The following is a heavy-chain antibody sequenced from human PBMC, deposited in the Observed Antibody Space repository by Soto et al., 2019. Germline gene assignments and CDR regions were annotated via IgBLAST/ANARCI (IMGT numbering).Heavy chain of an antibody. CDR1: GGSISSYY. CDR2: IYYSGST. J-gene: IGHJ4*02. CDR3: ARQSFATFDY. Sequence: SETLSLTCTVSGGSISSYYWSWIRQPPGKGLEWIGYIYYSGSTNYNPSLKSRVTISVDTSKNQFSLKLSSVTAADTAVYYCARQSFATFDYWGQGTLVTVS. V-gene: IGHV4-59*08.